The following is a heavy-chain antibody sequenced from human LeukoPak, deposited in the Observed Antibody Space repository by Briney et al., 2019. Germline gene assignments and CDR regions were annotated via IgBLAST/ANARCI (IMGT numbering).Heavy chain of an antibody. CDR2: ISWNSGSI. V-gene: IGHV3-9*03. CDR1: GFTFDDYA. CDR3: AKDIGGSGRSNPFDY. J-gene: IGHJ4*02. Sequence: GGSLRLSCAASGFTFDDYAMHWVRQAPGKGLEWVSGISWNSGSIGYADSVKGRFTISRDNAKNSLYLQMNSLRAEDMALYYCAKDIGGSGRSNPFDYWGQGTLVTVSS. D-gene: IGHD6-19*01.